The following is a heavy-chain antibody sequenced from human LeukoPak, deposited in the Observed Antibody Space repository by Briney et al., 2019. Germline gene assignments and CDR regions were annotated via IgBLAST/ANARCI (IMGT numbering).Heavy chain of an antibody. CDR1: GYTFTGYY. CDR2: INPNSGGT. J-gene: IGHJ4*02. V-gene: IGHV1-2*02. CDR3: ARVRGLNPAGGKYYFDY. Sequence: ASVKVSCKASGYTFTGYYMHWERQAPGQGLEWMGWINPNSGGTNYAQKFQGRVTMTRDTSISTAYMELSRLRSDDTAVYYCARVRGLNPAGGKYYFDYWGQGTLVTVSS. D-gene: IGHD4-17*01.